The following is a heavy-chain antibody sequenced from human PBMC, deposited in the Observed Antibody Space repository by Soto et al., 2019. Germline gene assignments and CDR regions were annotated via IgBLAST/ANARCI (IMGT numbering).Heavy chain of an antibody. CDR2: IYYSGST. V-gene: IGHV4-59*01. CDR3: ARDGSGSYSSPFDY. Sequence: QVQLQESGPGLVKPSETLSLTCTVSGGSISSYYWSWIRQPPGKGLEWIGYIYYSGSTNYNPSLQSRVTISVDTSKNQFSLKLSSVTAADTAVYYCARDGSGSYSSPFDYWGQGTLVTVSS. CDR1: GGSISSYY. D-gene: IGHD3-10*01. J-gene: IGHJ4*02.